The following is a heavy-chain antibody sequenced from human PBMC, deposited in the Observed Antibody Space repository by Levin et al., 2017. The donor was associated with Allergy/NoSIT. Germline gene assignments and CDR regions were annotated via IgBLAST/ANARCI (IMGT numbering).Heavy chain of an antibody. Sequence: AGGSLRLSCAASGFTFNIFWMSWVRQAPGKGLEWVGRIKSKNDGETTDYGAPVKDRFTISRDDSRSTLYLQMNSLKTEDTAVYYCTTGSSGGEDYWGQGTLVTVSS. CDR3: TTGSSGGEDY. CDR2: IKSKNDGETT. J-gene: IGHJ4*02. CDR1: GFTFNIFW. D-gene: IGHD2-21*01. V-gene: IGHV3-15*01.